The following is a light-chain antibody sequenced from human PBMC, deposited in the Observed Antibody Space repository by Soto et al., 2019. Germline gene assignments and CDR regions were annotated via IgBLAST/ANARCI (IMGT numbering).Light chain of an antibody. CDR3: SSYAGSDNFV. J-gene: IGLJ1*01. Sequence: QSVLTQPPSASGSPRQSVTISCTGTSSDVGANNDYVSWYQQHPGKVPKLMIYEVSKRPPRVPDRFSGSKPGNTASLTVSGLQADFEADYFCSSYAGSDNFVLGTGTKVTVL. V-gene: IGLV2-8*01. CDR1: SSDVGANNDY. CDR2: EVS.